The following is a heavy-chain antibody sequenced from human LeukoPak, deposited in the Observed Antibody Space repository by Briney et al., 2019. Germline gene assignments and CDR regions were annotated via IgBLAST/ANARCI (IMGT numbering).Heavy chain of an antibody. Sequence: GGSLRLTCTAPGFTFSSYAMSWVRQAPGKGLEWVSAISGSGGSTYYADSVKGRFTISRDNSKNTLYLQMNSLRAEDTAVYYCAKDRGQQPGGGPQAHTYWGQGTLVTVSS. CDR1: GFTFSSYA. D-gene: IGHD6-13*01. CDR2: ISGSGGST. J-gene: IGHJ4*02. CDR3: AKDRGQQPGGGPQAHTY. V-gene: IGHV3-23*01.